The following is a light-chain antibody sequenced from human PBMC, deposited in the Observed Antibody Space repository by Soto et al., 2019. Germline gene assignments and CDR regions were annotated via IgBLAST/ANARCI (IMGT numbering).Light chain of an antibody. CDR1: QDITNS. Sequence: DIHITQSPSSLSASVGDRVTITCQASQDITNSLNWYQQKPGKAPKVLIYDASILETGVPSRFSGSGSGTDFTFTISSLQPEDVATYYCQQYDNLPLTFGPGTTVDIE. J-gene: IGKJ3*01. V-gene: IGKV1-33*01. CDR3: QQYDNLPLT. CDR2: DAS.